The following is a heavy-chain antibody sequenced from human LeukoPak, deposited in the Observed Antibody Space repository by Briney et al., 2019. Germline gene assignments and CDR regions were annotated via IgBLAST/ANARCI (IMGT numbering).Heavy chain of an antibody. D-gene: IGHD2-2*02. Sequence: SETLSLTCTVSGGSISSSSYYWGWIRQPPGKGLEWIGSIHYSGSTYYNPSLKSRVTISVDTSKNQFSLKLSSVTAADTAVYYCARGLGYCSSTSCHTRFDPWGQGTLVTVSS. J-gene: IGHJ5*02. CDR2: IHYSGST. V-gene: IGHV4-39*07. CDR1: GGSISSSSYY. CDR3: ARGLGYCSSTSCHTRFDP.